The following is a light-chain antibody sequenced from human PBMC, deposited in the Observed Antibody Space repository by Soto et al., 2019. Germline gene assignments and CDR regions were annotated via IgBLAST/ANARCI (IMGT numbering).Light chain of an antibody. CDR2: YND. V-gene: IGLV1-36*01. J-gene: IGLJ2*01. Sequence: QSVLTQPPSVSEAPRQRVTISCSGSSSNIGNNDVNWYQQLPGKAPKLLIYYNDLLPSGVSDRFSGSKSGTSASLAISGLQSDDEADYYCAAWDDSLNGVVFGGGTKLTVL. CDR1: SSNIGNND. CDR3: AAWDDSLNGVV.